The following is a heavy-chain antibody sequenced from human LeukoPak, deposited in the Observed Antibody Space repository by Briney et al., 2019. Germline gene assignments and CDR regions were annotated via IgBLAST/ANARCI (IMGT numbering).Heavy chain of an antibody. D-gene: IGHD6-13*01. Sequence: ASVKVSCKASGYTFTSYGISWLRQAPGQGLEWMGWISAYNGNTNYAQKLQGRVTMTRDTSTSTAYMELRSLRSDATAVYYCARLYGYSSSWPRGYFDYWGQGTLVTVSS. CDR2: ISAYNGNT. CDR1: GYTFTSYG. CDR3: ARLYGYSSSWPRGYFDY. V-gene: IGHV1-18*01. J-gene: IGHJ4*02.